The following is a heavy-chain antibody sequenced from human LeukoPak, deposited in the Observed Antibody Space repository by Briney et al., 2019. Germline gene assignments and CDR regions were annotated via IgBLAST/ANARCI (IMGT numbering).Heavy chain of an antibody. CDR2: ISYDGSNK. V-gene: IGHV3-30*18. J-gene: IGHJ4*02. D-gene: IGHD3-16*01. CDR1: GFTFSSYG. Sequence: GGSLRLSCAASGFTFSSYGVHWVRQPPGKGLEWVADISYDGSNKFYADSVKGRFTISRDNSKNTLYMQMNSLRAEDTAVYYCAKDHYDYIRGTYESDCWGQGTLVTVPS. CDR3: AKDHYDYIRGTYESDC.